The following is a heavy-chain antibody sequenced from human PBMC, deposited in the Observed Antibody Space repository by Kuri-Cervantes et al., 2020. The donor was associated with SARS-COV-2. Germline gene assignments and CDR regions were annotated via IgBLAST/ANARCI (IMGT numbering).Heavy chain of an antibody. CDR1: GFTFSSYA. Sequence: GESLKISCAASGFTFSSYAMHWVRQAPGKGLEWVAVISYDGSNKYYADSVKGRFTIPRDNSKNTLYLQMNSLRAEDTAVYYCARGGGGYYQTYFDYWGQGTLVTVSS. CDR3: ARGGGGYYQTYFDY. D-gene: IGHD3-22*01. CDR2: ISYDGSNK. V-gene: IGHV3-30-3*01. J-gene: IGHJ4*02.